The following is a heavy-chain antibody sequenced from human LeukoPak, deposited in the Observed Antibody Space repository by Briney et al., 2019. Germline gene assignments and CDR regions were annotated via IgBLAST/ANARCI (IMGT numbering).Heavy chain of an antibody. Sequence: ASVKVSCKASGYTFTDYYMHCVRQAPGQGLEWMGWINPNSGGTNYAQKFQGRVTMTRDTSISTAYMELSRLRSDDTAVYYCARASYYYDSSGYPGYYFDYWGQGTLVTVSS. D-gene: IGHD3-22*01. V-gene: IGHV1-2*02. J-gene: IGHJ4*02. CDR1: GYTFTDYY. CDR3: ARASYYYDSSGYPGYYFDY. CDR2: INPNSGGT.